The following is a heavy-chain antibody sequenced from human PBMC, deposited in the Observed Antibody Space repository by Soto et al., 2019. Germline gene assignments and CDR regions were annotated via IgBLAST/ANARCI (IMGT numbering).Heavy chain of an antibody. CDR2: VTANGGST. D-gene: IGHD2-21*02. Sequence: SLRLSCAATGFTFSVYAMTWVRQAPGKGLEWVSAVTANGGSTYSADSVKGRFTISRDNSKNTLFLQTNSLRAEDTAVYYCASLGVGDWANYYYYYGMDVWGQGTTVTVSS. CDR1: GFTFSVYA. V-gene: IGHV3-23*01. CDR3: ASLGVGDWANYYYYYGMDV. J-gene: IGHJ6*02.